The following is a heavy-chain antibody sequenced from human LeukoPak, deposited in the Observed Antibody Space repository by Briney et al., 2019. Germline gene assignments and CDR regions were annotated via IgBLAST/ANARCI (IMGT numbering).Heavy chain of an antibody. D-gene: IGHD1-26*01. CDR1: GFTFSSYE. CDR2: IGGSGGPI. CDR3: ARDTSAKPRGFFDY. V-gene: IGHV3-48*03. Sequence: PGGSLRLSCAASGFTFSSYEMNWVRQAPGKGLEWVSYIGGSGGPIYYADSVKGRFTISRDSAKNSLYLQMNSLRAEDTAVYYCARDTSAKPRGFFDYWGQGTLVTVSS. J-gene: IGHJ4*02.